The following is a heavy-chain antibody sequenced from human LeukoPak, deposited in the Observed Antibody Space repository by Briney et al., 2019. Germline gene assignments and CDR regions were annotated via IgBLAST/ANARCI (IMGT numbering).Heavy chain of an antibody. CDR1: GYTFTGYY. J-gene: IGHJ6*03. CDR2: MNPNSGNT. V-gene: IGHV1-8*02. CDR3: ARDRSSVSRLLWFGELSHTNYYYYYMDV. D-gene: IGHD3-10*01. Sequence: GASVKVSCKASGYTFTGYYMHWVRQAPGQGLEWMGWMNPNSGNTGYAQKFQGRVTMTRNTSISTAYMELSSLRSEDTAVYYCARDRSSVSRLLWFGELSHTNYYYYYMDVWGKGTTVTISS.